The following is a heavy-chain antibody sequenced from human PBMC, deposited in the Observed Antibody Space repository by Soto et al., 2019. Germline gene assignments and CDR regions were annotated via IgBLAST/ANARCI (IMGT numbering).Heavy chain of an antibody. CDR2: IIPIFGTA. J-gene: IGHJ6*02. D-gene: IGHD5-18*01. CDR1: GGTFSSYA. Sequence: SVKVSCKASGGTFSSYAISWVRQAPGQGLEWMGGIIPIFGTANYAQKFQGRVTITADKSTSTAYMELSSLRSEDTAVYYCAREGYSYGYGYYYGMDVWGQGTTVTAP. CDR3: AREGYSYGYGYYYGMDV. V-gene: IGHV1-69*06.